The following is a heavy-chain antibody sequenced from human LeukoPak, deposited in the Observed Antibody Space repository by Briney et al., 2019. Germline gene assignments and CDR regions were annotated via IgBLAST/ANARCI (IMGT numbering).Heavy chain of an antibody. V-gene: IGHV5-51*01. Sequence: GESLKISCKGSGYSFTTYRIGWVRQMPGKGLEWMGVVSPGDSDTRYSPSFQGQVTISADKSISTAYLQWSSLKASDTAMYYCARHLDDSSGYYYRTMYYFDYWGQGTLVAVSS. D-gene: IGHD3-22*01. CDR3: ARHLDDSSGYYYRTMYYFDY. CDR1: GYSFTTYR. J-gene: IGHJ4*02. CDR2: VSPGDSDT.